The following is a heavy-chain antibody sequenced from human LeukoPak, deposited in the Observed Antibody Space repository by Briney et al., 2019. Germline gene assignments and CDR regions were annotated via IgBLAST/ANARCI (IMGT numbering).Heavy chain of an antibody. D-gene: IGHD3-10*01. Sequence: SQTLSLTCAISGDSVSGSPAVWNWIRQSPSRGLEWLGRAYYRTKWFIDYALSVKGRITITPDTSKNQFSLQLNSVTAEDTAVYYCARGAVRGGTNFDYWGQGTLVTVSS. V-gene: IGHV6-1*01. CDR3: ARGAVRGGTNFDY. CDR2: AYYRTKWFI. J-gene: IGHJ4*02. CDR1: GDSVSGSPAV.